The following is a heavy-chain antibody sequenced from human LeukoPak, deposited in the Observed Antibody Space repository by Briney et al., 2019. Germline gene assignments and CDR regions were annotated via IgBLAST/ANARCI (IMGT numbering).Heavy chain of an antibody. CDR1: GYTFTGYY. Sequence: ASVKVPCKASGYTFTGYYMHWVRQAPGQGLEWMGWINPNSGGTNYAQKFQGRVTMTRDTSISTAYMELSRLRSDDTAVYYCASRAFYSSSSIDYWGQGTLVTVSS. CDR2: INPNSGGT. J-gene: IGHJ4*02. CDR3: ASRAFYSSSSIDY. D-gene: IGHD6-6*01. V-gene: IGHV1-2*02.